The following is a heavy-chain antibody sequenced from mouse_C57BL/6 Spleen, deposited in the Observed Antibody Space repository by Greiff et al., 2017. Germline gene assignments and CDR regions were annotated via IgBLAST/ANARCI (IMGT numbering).Heavy chain of an antibody. V-gene: IGHV2-6*01. D-gene: IGHD2-12*01. CDR3: ASLRRGVSMDY. CDR2: IWGVGST. Sequence: VQLQQSGPGLVAPSQSLSITCTVSGFSLTSYGVDWVRQSPGKGLEWLGVIWGVGSTNYNSALKSRLSISKDNSKSQVFLKMNSLQTDDTAMYYCASLRRGVSMDYWGQGTSVTVSS. J-gene: IGHJ4*01. CDR1: GFSLTSYG.